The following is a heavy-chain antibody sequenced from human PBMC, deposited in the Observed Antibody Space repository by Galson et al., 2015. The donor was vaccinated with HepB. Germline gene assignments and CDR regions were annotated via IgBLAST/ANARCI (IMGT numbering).Heavy chain of an antibody. CDR2: IYYSGST. J-gene: IGHJ3*02. Sequence: ETLSLTCAVSGGSISSSHWWSWVRQPPGKGLEWIGEIYYSGSTNYNPSLKSRVSISVDKSKNQFSLKLSSVTAADTAVYYCARGSSGVFGVVITHDAFDILGHGTMVTV. CDR1: GGSISSSHW. V-gene: IGHV4-4*02. D-gene: IGHD3-3*01. CDR3: ARGSSGVFGVVITHDAFDI.